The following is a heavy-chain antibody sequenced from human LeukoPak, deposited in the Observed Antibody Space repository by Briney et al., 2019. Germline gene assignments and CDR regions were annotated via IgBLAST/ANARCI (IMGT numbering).Heavy chain of an antibody. V-gene: IGHV3-48*01. J-gene: IGHJ6*03. Sequence: PGGSLRLSCAASGFTFSSYSMNWVRQAPGKGLELVSYISTGSDTIKYADSVKGRFTISRDDAKNSLFLQMSSLTAEDTAVYFCARWGRVTMLRGINYYFMDVWGKGTTVTVSS. D-gene: IGHD3-10*01. CDR2: ISTGSDTI. CDR1: GFTFSSYS. CDR3: ARWGRVTMLRGINYYFMDV.